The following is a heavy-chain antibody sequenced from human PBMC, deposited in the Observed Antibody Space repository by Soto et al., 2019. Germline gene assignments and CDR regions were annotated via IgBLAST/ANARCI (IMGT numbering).Heavy chain of an antibody. V-gene: IGHV4-30-4*01. J-gene: IGHJ4*02. D-gene: IGHD1-26*01. CDR3: ASYSGSYPSPFDY. CDR1: GGSISSGDYY. CDR2: IYYSGST. Sequence: PSETLSLTCTVSGGSISSGDYYWSWIRQPPGKGLEWIGYIYYSGSTYYNPSLKSRVTISVDTSKNQFSLKLSSVTAADTAVYYCASYSGSYPSPFDYWGQGTLVTVSS.